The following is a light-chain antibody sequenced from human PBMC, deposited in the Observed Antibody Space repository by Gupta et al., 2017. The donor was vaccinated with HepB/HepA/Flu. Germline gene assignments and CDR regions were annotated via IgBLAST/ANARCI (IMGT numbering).Light chain of an antibody. Sequence: QSALTQPASVSGSPGPSITISCTGTSSDVGGYNYVSWYQQHPGKAPKLMIYDVSNRPSGVSNRVSGSKSGNTASLTISGLQAEDEADYYCSSYTSSSTLYVFGTGTKVTVL. V-gene: IGLV2-14*01. J-gene: IGLJ1*01. CDR1: SSDVGGYNY. CDR2: DVS. CDR3: SSYTSSSTLYV.